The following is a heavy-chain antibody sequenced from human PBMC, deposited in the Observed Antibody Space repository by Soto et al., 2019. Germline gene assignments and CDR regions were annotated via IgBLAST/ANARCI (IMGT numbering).Heavy chain of an antibody. Sequence: QVQLVESGGGVVQPGRSLRLSCAASGFTFSSYGMHWVRQAPGKGLEWVAVIWYDGSNKYYADSVKGRFTISRDNSKNTLYLQLNSLRAEDTAVYYCASEGVLVVEGGYYFDYWGQGTLVTVSS. D-gene: IGHD3-22*01. CDR2: IWYDGSNK. CDR1: GFTFSSYG. V-gene: IGHV3-33*01. CDR3: ASEGVLVVEGGYYFDY. J-gene: IGHJ4*02.